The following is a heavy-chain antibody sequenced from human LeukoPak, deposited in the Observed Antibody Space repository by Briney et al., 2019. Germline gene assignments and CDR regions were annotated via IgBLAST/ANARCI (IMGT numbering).Heavy chain of an antibody. CDR2: ISGSGGST. D-gene: IGHD3-16*02. J-gene: IGHJ4*02. V-gene: IGHV3-23*01. CDR1: GFTFSGYA. CDR3: AKGEGGVFVSAGVFAF. Sequence: PGGSLRLSCAASGFTFSGYALNWVRQAPGKGLEWVSGISGSGGSTYYADSVKGRFTISRDNSKNTLYLQMNSLRAEDTAVYYCAKGEGGVFVSAGVFAFWGQGTLVTVSS.